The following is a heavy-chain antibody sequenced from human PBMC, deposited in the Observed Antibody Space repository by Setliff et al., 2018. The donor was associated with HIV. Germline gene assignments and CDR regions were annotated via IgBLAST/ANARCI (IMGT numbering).Heavy chain of an antibody. J-gene: IGHJ4*02. V-gene: IGHV4-38-2*01. CDR1: GYSISTAYY. Sequence: PSETLSLTCAVFGYSISTAYYWGWIRQPPGKGLEWIGSVYHSGTTYYNPSLKSRVTISVDMSNNQFSLKVTSVTAADTAVYYCMRGRSITIFGVAYFDFWGQGTQVTVSS. CDR2: VYHSGTT. CDR3: MRGRSITIFGVAYFDF. D-gene: IGHD3-3*01.